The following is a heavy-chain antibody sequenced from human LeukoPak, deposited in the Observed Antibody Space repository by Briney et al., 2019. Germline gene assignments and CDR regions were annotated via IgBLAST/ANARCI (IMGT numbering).Heavy chain of an antibody. CDR1: GGSISSYY. D-gene: IGHD3-22*01. V-gene: IGHV4-59*03. CDR3: ATGGHPMIGRFDP. CDR2: IYYSGTT. J-gene: IGHJ5*02. Sequence: SETLSLTCTVSGGSISSYYWSWIRQPPGKGLEWIGYIYYSGTTNYNPSLKSRVTISVDTSKNQFSVKMSSVTAADTAVYYCATGGHPMIGRFDPWGQGTLVTASS.